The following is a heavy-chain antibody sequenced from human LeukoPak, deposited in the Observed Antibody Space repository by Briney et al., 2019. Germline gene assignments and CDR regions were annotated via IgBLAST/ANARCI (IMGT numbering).Heavy chain of an antibody. CDR3: ATDLAARTGPVDY. Sequence: SQTLSLTCSVSGGSIGSGSYYWTWIRQHPGKGLEWIGYIYYTGSTYYNPSLKSRVTISIDKSKNHFSLKLASVTAADTAVYYCATDLAARTGPVDYWGQGTPVTVSS. D-gene: IGHD6-6*01. V-gene: IGHV4-31*03. J-gene: IGHJ4*02. CDR2: IYYTGST. CDR1: GGSIGSGSYY.